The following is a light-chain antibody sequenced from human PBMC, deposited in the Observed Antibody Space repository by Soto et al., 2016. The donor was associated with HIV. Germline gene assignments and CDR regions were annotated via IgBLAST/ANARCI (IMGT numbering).Light chain of an antibody. CDR2: DDT. CDR1: NIGSQS. J-gene: IGLJ2*01. CDR3: QVWDGSSDPSMV. V-gene: IGLV3-21*03. Sequence: SYELTQPPSVSVAPGKTASMTCGGDNIGSQSVHWYQQKPGQAPVLVVYDDTDRPSGIPDRFSGSNSGNTATLTISRVDAGDEADYYCQVWDGSSDPSMVFGGGTKLTV.